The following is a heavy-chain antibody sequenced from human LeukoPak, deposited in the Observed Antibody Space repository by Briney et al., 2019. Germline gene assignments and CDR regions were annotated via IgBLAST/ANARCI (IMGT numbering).Heavy chain of an antibody. CDR1: GGSISSYY. J-gene: IGHJ6*03. V-gene: IGHV4-59*01. CDR3: ARGGGVKYYYYYMDV. Sequence: SETLSLTCTVSGGSISSYYWSWLRQPPGKGLEWIGDIYYSGSTNYNPSLKSRVTISADTSKNQFPLKLSSVTAADTAVYYCARGGGVKYYYYYMDVWGKGTTVTISS. CDR2: IYYSGST. D-gene: IGHD2-8*02.